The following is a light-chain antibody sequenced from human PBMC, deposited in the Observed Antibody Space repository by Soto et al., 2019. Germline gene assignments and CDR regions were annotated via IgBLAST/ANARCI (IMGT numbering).Light chain of an antibody. CDR2: GNS. V-gene: IGLV1-40*01. CDR3: PAYDSHPRWSV. CDR1: SSNIGAGYD. J-gene: IGLJ2*01. Sequence: QSVLTQPPSVSGAPGQRVTISCTGSSSNIGAGYDVHWYQQLPGTAPKLLIYGNSNRPSGVPDRFSGSKSGTSASLAITGLQAEDEACYYCPAYDSHPRWSVFGGRTQLTVL.